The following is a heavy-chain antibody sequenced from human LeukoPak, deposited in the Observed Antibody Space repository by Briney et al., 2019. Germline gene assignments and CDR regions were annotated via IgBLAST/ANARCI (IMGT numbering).Heavy chain of an antibody. J-gene: IGHJ4*02. Sequence: ASVKVSCKASGYTFTSYYMHWVRQAPGQGLEWMGIINPSGGSTSYAQKFQGRVTMTRDTSTSTVYMELSSLRSEDTAVYYCARALGSPSPNPHFDSSGYPYPYYFDYWGQGTLVTVSS. V-gene: IGHV1-46*01. CDR2: INPSGGST. D-gene: IGHD3-22*01. CDR3: ARALGSPSPNPHFDSSGYPYPYYFDY. CDR1: GYTFTSYY.